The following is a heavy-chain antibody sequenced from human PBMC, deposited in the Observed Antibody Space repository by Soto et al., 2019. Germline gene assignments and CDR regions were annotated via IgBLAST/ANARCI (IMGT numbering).Heavy chain of an antibody. CDR1: GFIFSNHG. CDR3: TIVRVADSALDH. D-gene: IGHD3-10*02. CDR2: MSYDGSDT. J-gene: IGHJ4*02. V-gene: IGHV3-30*03. Sequence: QVQLVESGGGVVQPGRSLRLSCVGSGFIFSNHGMHWVRQTPGKGLEWVAFMSYDGSDTFYADSVKGRFTISRDNSKKTLFLNMRNLRAEDTAMYYCTIVRVADSALDHWGQGTLVTVSS.